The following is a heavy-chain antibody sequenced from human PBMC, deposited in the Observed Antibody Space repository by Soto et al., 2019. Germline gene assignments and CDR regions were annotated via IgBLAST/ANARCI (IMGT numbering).Heavy chain of an antibody. D-gene: IGHD3-3*01. CDR1: GGSIDTYY. J-gene: IGHJ5*02. Sequence: PSETLSLTCTVSGGSIDTYYWSWIRQPPGKGLEWIGYIYYSGSTYYNPSLKSRVTISVDTSKNQFSLKLSSVTAADTAVYYCARDDFWSGYSWFDPWGQGTLVTVSS. CDR3: ARDDFWSGYSWFDP. CDR2: IYYSGST. V-gene: IGHV4-30-4*01.